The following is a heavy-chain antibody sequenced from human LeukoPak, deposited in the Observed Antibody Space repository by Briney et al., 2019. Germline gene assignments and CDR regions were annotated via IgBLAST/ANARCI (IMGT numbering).Heavy chain of an antibody. CDR3: ARDRASWDWGSAFDY. CDR2: ISGSGGST. V-gene: IGHV3-23*01. Sequence: GGSLRLSCAASGFTFSSYAMSWVRQAPGKGLEWVSAISGSGGSTYYADSVKGRFTISRDNSKNTLYLQMNSLRAEDTAVYYCARDRASWDWGSAFDYWGQGTLVTVSS. J-gene: IGHJ4*02. CDR1: GFTFSSYA. D-gene: IGHD7-27*01.